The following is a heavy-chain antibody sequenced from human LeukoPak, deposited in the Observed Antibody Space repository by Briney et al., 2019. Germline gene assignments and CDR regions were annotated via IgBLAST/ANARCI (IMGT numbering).Heavy chain of an antibody. V-gene: IGHV3-74*01. Sequence: GGSLRLSCAASGFTFSSYWMHWVRQAPGKGLVWVSRINSDGSSTNYADSVKGRFTISRDNAKNTLYLQMNSLRAEDTAVYYCAGGGSIAVAGYWGQGTLVTVSS. D-gene: IGHD6-19*01. CDR3: AGGGSIAVAGY. J-gene: IGHJ4*02. CDR2: INSDGSST. CDR1: GFTFSSYW.